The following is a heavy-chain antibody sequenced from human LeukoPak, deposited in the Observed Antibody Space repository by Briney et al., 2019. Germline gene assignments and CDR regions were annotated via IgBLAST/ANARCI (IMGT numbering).Heavy chain of an antibody. CDR1: GFTFSRDS. CDR2: INGGGSPI. Sequence: GGSLRLSCAASGFTFSRDSMNWVRQAPGKGLEWVSYINGGGSPIYYADSVRGRFTISRDNAKNTLYLQMNSLRAEDTAVYYCAKDKDWFDPWGQGTLVTVSS. J-gene: IGHJ5*02. V-gene: IGHV3-48*01. CDR3: AKDKDWFDP.